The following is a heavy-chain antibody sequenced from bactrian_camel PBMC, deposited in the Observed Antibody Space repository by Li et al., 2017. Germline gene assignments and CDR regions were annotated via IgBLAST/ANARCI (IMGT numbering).Heavy chain of an antibody. CDR3: AAAKGLPDLLRGGYLSARGYNY. J-gene: IGHJ4*01. D-gene: IGHD3*01. V-gene: IGHV3S9*01. Sequence: HVQLVESGGGSVQAGGSLKLSCGASGSIYGDACVGWRRQGPGMEREGVAIIYGDGRRGYGDSVEGRFTISHDNAKNTLYLQMNGLKPEDTAIYYCAAAKGLPDLLRGGYLSARGYNYWGWGTQVTVS. CDR1: GSIYGDAC. CDR2: IYGDGRR.